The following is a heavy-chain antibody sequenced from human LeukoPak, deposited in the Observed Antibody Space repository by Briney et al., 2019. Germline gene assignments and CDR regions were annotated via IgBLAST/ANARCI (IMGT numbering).Heavy chain of an antibody. Sequence: PGRSLRLSCAASGFTFDDYAMHWVRQTPGKGLEWVSGISWNSGSINYADSVKGRFTISRDNAKNSLYLQMNSLRPEDTALYYCAKDRLITVPKLEDDVFDIWGQGTMVTVSS. CDR1: GFTFDDYA. D-gene: IGHD4-17*01. J-gene: IGHJ3*02. CDR2: ISWNSGSI. CDR3: AKDRLITVPKLEDDVFDI. V-gene: IGHV3-9*01.